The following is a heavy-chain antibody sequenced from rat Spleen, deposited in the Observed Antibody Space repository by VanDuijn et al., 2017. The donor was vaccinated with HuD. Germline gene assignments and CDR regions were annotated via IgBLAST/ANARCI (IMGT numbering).Heavy chain of an antibody. CDR2: IDTDGSRT. Sequence: EVQLVETGGGLVQPGRSLKLSCVASGFTFNRYWMYWVRQAPGKGLEWVSSIDTDGSRTYYPDSVRGRFTISRDIAENTLYLQMNSVRSEDTATYYCTRNWDYWGQGVMVTVSS. CDR3: TRNWDY. J-gene: IGHJ2*01. D-gene: IGHD3-6*01. V-gene: IGHV5-58*01. CDR1: GFTFNRYW.